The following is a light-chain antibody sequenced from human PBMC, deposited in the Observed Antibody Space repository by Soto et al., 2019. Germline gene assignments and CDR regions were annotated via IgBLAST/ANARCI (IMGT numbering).Light chain of an antibody. CDR3: QQRGNWPQYT. V-gene: IGKV3-11*01. J-gene: IGKJ2*01. Sequence: EIVLTQSPATLSLFPGERATLSCRASQSVRSYLAWYQQKPGQAPRLLIYDASNRATGIPARFSGSGSGTDFTLTISSLEPEDFAVYYCQQRGNWPQYTFGQGTKLEIK. CDR1: QSVRSY. CDR2: DAS.